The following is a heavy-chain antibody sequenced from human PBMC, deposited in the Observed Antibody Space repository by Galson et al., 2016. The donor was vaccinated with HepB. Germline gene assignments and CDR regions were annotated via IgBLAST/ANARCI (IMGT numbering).Heavy chain of an antibody. CDR1: GDTSSRYW. Sequence: QSGAEVKKPGESLKISCKASGDTSSRYWIAWVRQMPGKGLEWVGIIYPSDSDTRYSPSFHGQVTISADKSVSTAYLQWSGLKASDTAMYYGARQIPHYTGSGSALGLDVWGQGTTVTVS. D-gene: IGHD3-10*01. J-gene: IGHJ6*02. V-gene: IGHV5-51*01. CDR3: ARQIPHYTGSGSALGLDV. CDR2: IYPSDSDT.